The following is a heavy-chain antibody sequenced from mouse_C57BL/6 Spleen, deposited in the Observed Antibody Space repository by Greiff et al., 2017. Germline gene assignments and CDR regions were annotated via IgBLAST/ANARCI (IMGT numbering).Heavy chain of an antibody. J-gene: IGHJ1*01. CDR2: IYPGDGDT. V-gene: IGHV1-82*01. Sequence: QVQLQQSGPELVKPGASVKISCKASGYAFSSSWMNWVKQRPGTGLEWIGRIYPGDGDTNYNGKFKGKATLTADKSSSPAYMQLSSLTSEDSAVYLCARGNDYYNSRRLEAGGEGTTRTVSS. CDR3: ARGNDYYNSRRLEA. D-gene: IGHD1-1*01. CDR1: GYAFSSSW.